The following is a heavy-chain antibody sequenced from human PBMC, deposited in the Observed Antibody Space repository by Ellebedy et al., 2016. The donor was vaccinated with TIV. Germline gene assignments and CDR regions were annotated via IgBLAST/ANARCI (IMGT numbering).Heavy chain of an antibody. CDR1: GGSFSGYY. V-gene: IGHV4-34*01. J-gene: IGHJ4*02. CDR2: INHSGST. CDR3: ARGHNEGFDY. D-gene: IGHD2-8*01. Sequence: MPGGSLRLSCAVYGGSFSGYYWWIRQPPGKRLEWIGQINHSGSTNYNPSLKSRVTISVDTSKNQVSLKLSSVTAADTAVYYCARGHNEGFDYWGQGTLVTVSS.